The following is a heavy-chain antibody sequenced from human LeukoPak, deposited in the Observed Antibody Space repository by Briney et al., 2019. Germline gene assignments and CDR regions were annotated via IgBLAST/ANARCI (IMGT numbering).Heavy chain of an antibody. CDR1: GYTSTNYA. CDR3: ASKVVQLWSPLDY. CDR2: INAGNGNT. D-gene: IGHD5-18*01. V-gene: IGHV1-3*01. J-gene: IGHJ4*02. Sequence: ASLKVSCKASGYTSTNYAMHWVRQAPGQRLEWMGWINAGNGNTKYLQKFQGRVTITRDTSANTAYMELSSLTSEDTALYYCASKVVQLWSPLDYWGQGTLVTVSS.